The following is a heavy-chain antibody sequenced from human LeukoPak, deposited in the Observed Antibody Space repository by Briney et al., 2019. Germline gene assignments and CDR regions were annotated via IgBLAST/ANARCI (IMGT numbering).Heavy chain of an antibody. J-gene: IGHJ4*02. CDR3: VRDPSGSGFAFDS. D-gene: IGHD1-1*01. Sequence: GGSLRLSCAASGFTFSSYAMSWVRQAPGKGLEWVAFIWFDGSNKHYADSVKGRFTISRDNSEDTLYLQMNSLRAEDTAVYYCVRDPSGSGFAFDSWGQGALVTVSS. CDR1: GFTFSSYA. CDR2: IWFDGSNK. V-gene: IGHV3-33*08.